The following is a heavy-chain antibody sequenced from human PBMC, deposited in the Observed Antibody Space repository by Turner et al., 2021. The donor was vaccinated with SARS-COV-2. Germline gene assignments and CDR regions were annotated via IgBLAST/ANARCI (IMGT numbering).Heavy chain of an antibody. Sequence: QLQLQESGPGLVKPSETLSLTCTVSGGSISSSSYYWGWIRQPPGKGLEWIGSIYSSGSTYYNPSLKSRVTISVDTSKNQFSLKLNSVTAADTAVYYCASPGGNSGWFFAYDIWGQGTMVTVSS. J-gene: IGHJ3*02. CDR2: IYSSGST. CDR1: GGSISSSSYY. V-gene: IGHV4-39*01. D-gene: IGHD6-19*01. CDR3: ASPGGNSGWFFAYDI.